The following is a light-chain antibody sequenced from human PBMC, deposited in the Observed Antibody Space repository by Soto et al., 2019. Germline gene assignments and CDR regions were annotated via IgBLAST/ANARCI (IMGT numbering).Light chain of an antibody. CDR2: WAS. CDR3: QKYYSTPPT. V-gene: IGKV4-1*01. J-gene: IGKJ4*01. Sequence: DIVMTQSPDSLTVSLGERATINCKSSQSILSSSNNKNYLVWYQQKPGQPPKVLINWASTRESGVPDRFSGRGSGAAFTLPISSLQAEDVAVYYCQKYYSTPPTFGGGTKLEIK. CDR1: QSILSSSNNKNY.